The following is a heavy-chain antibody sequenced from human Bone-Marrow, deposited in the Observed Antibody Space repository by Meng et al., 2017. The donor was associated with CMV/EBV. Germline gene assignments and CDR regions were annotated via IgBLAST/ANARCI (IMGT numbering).Heavy chain of an antibody. CDR1: GFTFSNAW. V-gene: IGHV3-15*01. D-gene: IGHD6-6*01. J-gene: IGHJ4*02. Sequence: GESLKISCAASGFTFSNAWMSWVRQAPGKGLEWVGRIKSKTDGGTTDYAAPVKGRFTISRDDSKNTLYLQMNSLKTEDTAVYYCTTDWDSSSEAPNWGQGTLVTVSS. CDR2: IKSKTDGGTT. CDR3: TTDWDSSSEAPN.